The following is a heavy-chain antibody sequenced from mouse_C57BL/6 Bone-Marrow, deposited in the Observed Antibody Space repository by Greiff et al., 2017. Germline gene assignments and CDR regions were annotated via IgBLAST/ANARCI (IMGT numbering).Heavy chain of an antibody. V-gene: IGHV5-4*01. Sequence: DVKLVESGGGLVKPGGSLKLSCAASGFTFSSYAMSWVRQTPEKRLEWVATISAGGSYTYYPDNVKGRFTISRDNAKNNLYLQMSHLKSEDAAVYYCAREPGYDGYYAYWGQGTLVTVSA. CDR2: ISAGGSYT. CDR3: AREPGYDGYYAY. CDR1: GFTFSSYA. J-gene: IGHJ3*01. D-gene: IGHD2-3*01.